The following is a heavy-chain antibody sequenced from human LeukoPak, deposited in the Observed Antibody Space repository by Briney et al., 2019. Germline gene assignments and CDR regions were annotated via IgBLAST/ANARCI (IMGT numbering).Heavy chain of an antibody. V-gene: IGHV4-59*01. CDR2: IYYSGST. J-gene: IGHJ4*02. Sequence: PSETLSLTCTVSGGSISSYYWSWIRQPPGKGLEWIGYIYYSGSTNYNPSLKSRVTISVDTSKNQFSLKLSSVTAADTAVYYCASTNGDYSSHYYFDYWGQGTLVTVSS. CDR1: GGSISSYY. CDR3: ASTNGDYSSHYYFDY. D-gene: IGHD4-17*01.